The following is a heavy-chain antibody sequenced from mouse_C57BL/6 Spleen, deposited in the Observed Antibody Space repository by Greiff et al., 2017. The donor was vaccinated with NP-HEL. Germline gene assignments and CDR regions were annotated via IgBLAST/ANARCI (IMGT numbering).Heavy chain of an antibody. J-gene: IGHJ4*01. CDR1: GFTFTDYY. V-gene: IGHV7-3*01. CDR3: ARWRDFYAMDY. CDR2: IRNKANGYTT. Sequence: EVKLMESGGGLVQPGGSLSLSCAASGFTFTDYYMSWVRQPPGKALEWLGFIRNKANGYTTEYSASVKGRFTISRDNSQSILYLQMNALRAEDSATYYCARWRDFYAMDYWGQGTSVTVSS.